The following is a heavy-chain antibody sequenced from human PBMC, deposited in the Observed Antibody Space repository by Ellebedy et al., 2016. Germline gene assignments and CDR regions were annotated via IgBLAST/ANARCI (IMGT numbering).Heavy chain of an antibody. V-gene: IGHV3-43*02. D-gene: IGHD3-16*01. CDR2: ISADGSDI. CDR3: AKAYHYYDSRPLAD. Sequence: GGSLRLSCAASGFDFEDYAMHWLRHSPGRGLEWVSQISADGSDIMYADSVKGRFITSRDNLKNSVSLQMKNLKSEDTAFYFCAKAYHYYDSRPLADWGPGTPVTVSS. CDR1: GFDFEDYA. J-gene: IGHJ4*02.